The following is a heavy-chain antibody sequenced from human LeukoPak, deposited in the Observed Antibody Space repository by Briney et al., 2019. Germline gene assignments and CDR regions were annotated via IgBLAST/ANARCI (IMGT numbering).Heavy chain of an antibody. CDR1: GGSISSGSYY. V-gene: IGHV4-61*02. CDR2: IYTSGST. D-gene: IGHD3-22*01. J-gene: IGHJ4*02. CDR3: ARDRYYDSSGPPD. Sequence: SETLSLTCTVSGGSISSGSYYWSWIRQPAGKGLEWTGRIYTSGSTNYNPSLKSRVTISVDTSKNQFSLKLSSVTAADTAVYYCARDRYYDSSGPPDWGQGTLVTVSS.